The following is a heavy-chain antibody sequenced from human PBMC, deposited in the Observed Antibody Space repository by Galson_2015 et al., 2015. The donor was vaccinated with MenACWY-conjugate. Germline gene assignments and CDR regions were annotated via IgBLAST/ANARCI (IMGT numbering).Heavy chain of an antibody. CDR3: ARDREDYEHVWGTYRPHYFDY. D-gene: IGHD3-16*02. J-gene: IGHJ4*01. Sequence: SLRLSCAASGFTFSSYSMNWVRQAPGKGLEWVSYITSSSTTIYYADSVKGRFTISRDNAKNSLYLQMNSLRDEDIAVYYCARDREDYEHVWGTYRPHYFDYWGRGTLLTVSS. CDR1: GFTFSSYS. V-gene: IGHV3-48*02. CDR2: ITSSSTTI.